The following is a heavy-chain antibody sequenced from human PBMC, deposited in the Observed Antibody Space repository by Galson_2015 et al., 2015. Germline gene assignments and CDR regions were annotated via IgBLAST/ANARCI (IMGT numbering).Heavy chain of an antibody. J-gene: IGHJ5*01. CDR2: TYYRSKWYN. CDR3: ARMVGDSPDS. CDR1: GDSVSSNSVA. Sequence: CAISGDSVSSNSVAWNWIRQSPSRGLEWLGRTYYRSKWYNGYAASVKGRITINPDTSKNQFSLQLNSVTPEDTAVYYCARMVGDSPDSWGQGTLVTVSS. D-gene: IGHD3-10*01. V-gene: IGHV6-1*01.